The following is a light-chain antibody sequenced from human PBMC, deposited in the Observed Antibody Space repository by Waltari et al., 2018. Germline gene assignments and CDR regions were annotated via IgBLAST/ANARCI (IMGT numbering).Light chain of an antibody. Sequence: QSVLTQPPSASGTPGQRVAISCSGSSSNIGSHFVYWYQQPPGTAPELLIYRNNQRPSGVPVRISGSKSGTSASLAVSGLRSEDEADFYCAAWDDSLSTWVFGGGTKLTVL. CDR1: SSNIGSHF. CDR3: AAWDDSLSTWV. V-gene: IGLV1-47*01. J-gene: IGLJ3*02. CDR2: RNN.